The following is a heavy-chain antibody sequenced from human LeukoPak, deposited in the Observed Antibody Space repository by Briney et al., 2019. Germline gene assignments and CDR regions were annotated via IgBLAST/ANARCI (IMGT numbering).Heavy chain of an antibody. CDR3: ARSPHRPYSSGWYGKGDKFESFDY. D-gene: IGHD6-19*01. CDR2: ISSGGST. Sequence: SETLSLTCTVSGGSISSSGYYWGWIRQPPGTGLEWLGSISSGGSTHYIPSPKSRVTISVDTSKNQFSLKLSSVTAADTAVYYCARSPHRPYSSGWYGKGDKFESFDYWGQGTLVTVSS. CDR1: GGSISSSGYY. J-gene: IGHJ4*02. V-gene: IGHV4-39*01.